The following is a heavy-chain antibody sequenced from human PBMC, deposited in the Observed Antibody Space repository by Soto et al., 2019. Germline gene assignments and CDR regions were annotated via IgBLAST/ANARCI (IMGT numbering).Heavy chain of an antibody. CDR3: ARGPLEWLSD. D-gene: IGHD3-3*01. V-gene: IGHV4-31*03. J-gene: IGHJ4*02. CDR2: IYYSGST. Sequence: SETLSLTCTVSGGSISSGGYYWSWIRQHPGKGLEWIGYIYYSGSTYYNPSLKSRVTISVDTSKNQFSLKLSSVTAADTAVYYCARGPLEWLSDWGQGTLVTVSS. CDR1: GGSISSGGYY.